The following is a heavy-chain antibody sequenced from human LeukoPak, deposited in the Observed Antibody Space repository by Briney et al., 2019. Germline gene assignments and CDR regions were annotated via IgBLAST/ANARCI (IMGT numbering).Heavy chain of an antibody. CDR3: ARRQRRLTGGSGSYPYRPHYYYYMDV. CDR2: IYYSGST. V-gene: IGHV4-39*01. CDR1: GGSISSSSYY. J-gene: IGHJ6*03. Sequence: SETLSLTCTVSGGSISSSSYYWGWIRQPPGKGLEWIGSIYYSGSTYYNPSLKSRVTISVDTSKNQFSLKLSSVTAADTAVYYCARRQRRLTGGSGSYPYRPHYYYYMDVWGKGTTVTISS. D-gene: IGHD3-10*01.